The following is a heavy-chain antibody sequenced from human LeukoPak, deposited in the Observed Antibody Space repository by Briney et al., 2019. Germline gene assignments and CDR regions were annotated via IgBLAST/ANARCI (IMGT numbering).Heavy chain of an antibody. D-gene: IGHD7-27*01. V-gene: IGHV3-21*04. CDR2: ISSSSSYI. J-gene: IGHJ6*02. CDR3: ARDAVDSGAYYYGMDV. CDR1: EFTLSSYA. Sequence: GGPLRLSCAASEFTLSSYAMSWVRQAPGKGLEWVSSISSSSSYIYYADSVKGRFTISRDNAKNSLYLQMNSLRAEDTAVYYCARDAVDSGAYYYGMDVWGQGTTVTVSS.